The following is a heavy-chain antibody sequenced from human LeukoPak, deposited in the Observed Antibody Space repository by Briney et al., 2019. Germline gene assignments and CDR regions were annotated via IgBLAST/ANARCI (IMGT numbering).Heavy chain of an antibody. CDR3: ARDWFGYGTFYYYYYGMDV. Sequence: GGSLRLSCAASGFTFSNYWMSWVRQAPGKGLEWVANIKQDGSEKYYVDSVKGRFTISRDNAKNSLYLQMNSLRAEDTAVYYCARDWFGYGTFYYYYYGMDVWGQGTTVTVSS. V-gene: IGHV3-7*01. D-gene: IGHD3-10*01. J-gene: IGHJ6*02. CDR1: GFTFSNYW. CDR2: IKQDGSEK.